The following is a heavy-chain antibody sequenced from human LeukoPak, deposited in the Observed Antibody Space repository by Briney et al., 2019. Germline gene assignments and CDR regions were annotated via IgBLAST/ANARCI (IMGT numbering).Heavy chain of an antibody. CDR1: GGSISSYY. Sequence: PSETLSLTCTVSGGSISSYYWSWIRQPPGKGLEWIGYIYYSGSTNYNPSLKSRVTISVDTSKNQFSLKLSSVTAADTAVYYCARVHYYDSSGYPNDAFDIWGQGTMVTVSS. CDR3: ARVHYYDSSGYPNDAFDI. CDR2: IYYSGST. J-gene: IGHJ3*02. D-gene: IGHD3-22*01. V-gene: IGHV4-59*01.